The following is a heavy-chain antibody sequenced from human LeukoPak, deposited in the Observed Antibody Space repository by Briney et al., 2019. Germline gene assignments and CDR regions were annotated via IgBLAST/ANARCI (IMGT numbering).Heavy chain of an antibody. CDR2: ISGSGGST. J-gene: IGHJ4*02. CDR3: AKGRGYNFGPDD. CDR1: GFTFSSLA. Sequence: GGSLRLSCAASGFTFSSLAMRWVRQAPGKGLEWVSAISGSGGSTYYADSVKGRFTISRDNSKNTLYLQMNSLRAEDTAVYYCAKGRGYNFGPDDWGQGTLVTVSS. D-gene: IGHD5-18*01. V-gene: IGHV3-23*01.